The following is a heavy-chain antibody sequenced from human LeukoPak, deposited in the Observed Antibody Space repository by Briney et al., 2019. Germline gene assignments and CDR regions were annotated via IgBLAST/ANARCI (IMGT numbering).Heavy chain of an antibody. D-gene: IGHD2-2*01. J-gene: IGHJ4*02. V-gene: IGHV7-4-1*02. CDR1: GYTFTSYA. CDR3: ARDKSTSWSSFDY. Sequence: ATVKVSCKASGYTFTSYAMNWVRQAPGQGLEWMGWINTNTGNPTYAQGFTGRFVFSLDTSVSTAYMEISSLKAEDTAVYYCARDKSTSWSSFDYWGQGTLVAVSS. CDR2: INTNTGNP.